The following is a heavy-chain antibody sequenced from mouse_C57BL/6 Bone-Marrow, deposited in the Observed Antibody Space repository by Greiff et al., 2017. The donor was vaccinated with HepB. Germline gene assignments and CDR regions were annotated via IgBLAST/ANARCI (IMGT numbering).Heavy chain of an antibody. CDR3: AFYYYGSPFAY. V-gene: IGHV5-17*01. Sequence: EVKVVESGGGLVKPGGSLKLSCAASGFTFSDYGMHWVRQAPEKGLEWVAYISSGSSTIYYADTVKGRFTISRDNAKNTLFLQMTSLRSEDTAMYYCAFYYYGSPFAYWGQGTLVTVSA. CDR2: ISSGSSTI. J-gene: IGHJ3*01. CDR1: GFTFSDYG. D-gene: IGHD1-1*01.